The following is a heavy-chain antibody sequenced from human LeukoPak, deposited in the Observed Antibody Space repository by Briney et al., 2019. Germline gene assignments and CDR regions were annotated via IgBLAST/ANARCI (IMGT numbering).Heavy chain of an antibody. Sequence: ASVKVSCKASGYTFTSYGISWVRQAPGQGLEWMGWISAYNGNTNYAQKLQGRVTMTTDTSTSTAYMELRSLRSDDTAVYYCAREERWLQFKDAFDIWGQGTMVTVSS. CDR2: ISAYNGNT. J-gene: IGHJ3*02. V-gene: IGHV1-18*01. CDR3: AREERWLQFKDAFDI. D-gene: IGHD5-12*01. CDR1: GYTFTSYG.